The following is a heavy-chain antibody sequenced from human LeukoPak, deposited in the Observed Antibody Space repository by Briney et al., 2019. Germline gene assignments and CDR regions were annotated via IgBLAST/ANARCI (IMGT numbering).Heavy chain of an antibody. D-gene: IGHD3-3*01. J-gene: IGHJ4*02. V-gene: IGHV3-33*01. CDR1: GFTLSNYG. CDR2: IWYDGSNK. Sequence: PGGSLRLSWAASGFTLSNYGMHWVRQDPGKGLEWVAVIWYDGSNKYYADSVKGRFTISRDNSKNTLYLQMNSLRAEDTAVYYCARDTSYDFWSGYFDYWGQGTLVTVSS. CDR3: ARDTSYDFWSGYFDY.